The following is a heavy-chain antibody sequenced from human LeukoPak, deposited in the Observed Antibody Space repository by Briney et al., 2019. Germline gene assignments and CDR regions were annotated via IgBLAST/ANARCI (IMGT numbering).Heavy chain of an antibody. CDR1: GGTFSSYA. CDR3: ARGHGGWLGYFDP. D-gene: IGHD6-19*01. CDR2: IIPIFGTA. V-gene: IGHV1-69*13. J-gene: IGHJ2*01. Sequence: ASVKVSCKASGGTFSSYANSWVRQAPGQGLEWMGGIIPIFGTANYAQKFQGRVTIAADESTSTAYMELSSLRSEDTAVYYCARGHGGWLGYFDPWGRGTLVTVSS.